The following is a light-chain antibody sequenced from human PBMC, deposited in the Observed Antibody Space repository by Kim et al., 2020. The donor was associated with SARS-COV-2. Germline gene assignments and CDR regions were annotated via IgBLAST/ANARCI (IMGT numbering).Light chain of an antibody. J-gene: IGLJ1*01. Sequence: GPRGTISCSGRSPNSGSKTVDWFQHLPGPAPKHPIYSSNQRPSGVPDRFSGSKSGTSASLAISGLQSEDEADYYCAAWDDSLNAYVFGTGTKVTVL. CDR1: SPNSGSKT. CDR2: SSN. CDR3: AAWDDSLNAYV. V-gene: IGLV1-44*01.